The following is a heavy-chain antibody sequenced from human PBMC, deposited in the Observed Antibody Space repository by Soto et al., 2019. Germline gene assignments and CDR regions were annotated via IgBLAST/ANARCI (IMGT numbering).Heavy chain of an antibody. J-gene: IGHJ3*02. CDR3: AKDLPQEYYDLETRFDI. D-gene: IGHD3-22*01. CDR2: ISGSGGST. Sequence: GGSLRLSCAASGFTFSSYAMSWVRQAPGKGLEWVSAISGSGGSTYYTDSVKGQFTISRDNSKNTLYLQWNSLRAEDTAVYYCAKDLPQEYYDLETRFDIWGQGTMVTVSS. CDR1: GFTFSSYA. V-gene: IGHV3-23*01.